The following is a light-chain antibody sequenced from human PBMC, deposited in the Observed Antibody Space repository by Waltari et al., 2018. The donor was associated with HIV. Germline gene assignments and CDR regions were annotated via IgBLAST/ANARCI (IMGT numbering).Light chain of an antibody. V-gene: IGKV1-9*01. CDR3: QQLNTYPLT. CDR2: AAS. Sequence: DIQLIQSPSFLSASVGDGVTITCRASQGISFHLAWYQQRPGKAPNLLIYAASTLQSGVPSRFSGSGSGTEFTLTISNLQPEDFATYYCQQLNTYPLTFGPGTTVDIK. J-gene: IGKJ3*01. CDR1: QGISFH.